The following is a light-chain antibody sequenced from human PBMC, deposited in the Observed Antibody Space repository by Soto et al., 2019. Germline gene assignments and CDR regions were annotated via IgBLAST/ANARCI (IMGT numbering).Light chain of an antibody. CDR1: SRDVGSYNL. V-gene: IGLV2-23*01. CDR2: ECS. CDR3: CSYAGSSTVV. J-gene: IGLJ2*01. Sequence: QSALTQPASVSGSPGQSITISCTGTSRDVGSYNLVSWYQQHPGKAPKLMIYECSKRPSGVSNRVSGSKSGNTASLTISGLQAEDEADYYCCSYAGSSTVVFGGGTKLTVL.